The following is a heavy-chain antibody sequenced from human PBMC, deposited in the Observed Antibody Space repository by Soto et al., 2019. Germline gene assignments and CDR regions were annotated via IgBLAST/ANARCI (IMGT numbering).Heavy chain of an antibody. CDR2: ISGSGGST. Sequence: LRLSCAASGFTFSSYAMSWVRQAPGKGLEWVSAISGSGGSTYYADSVKGRFTISRDNSKNTLYLQMKSLRAEATAVYYCAKDQGIAVADVDYWGQGNLVTVAS. D-gene: IGHD6-19*01. J-gene: IGHJ4*02. CDR3: AKDQGIAVADVDY. CDR1: GFTFSSYA. V-gene: IGHV3-23*01.